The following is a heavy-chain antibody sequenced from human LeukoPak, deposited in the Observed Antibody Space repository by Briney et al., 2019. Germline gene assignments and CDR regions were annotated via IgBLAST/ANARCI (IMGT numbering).Heavy chain of an antibody. CDR3: ARVLGYCSGGSNGYESPGY. D-gene: IGHD2-15*01. J-gene: IGHJ4*02. Sequence: AASVKVSCKASGYTFSGYFIHWVRQAPGQGLEWMGRIHPYRGATNYAQKFQGRVTMTRDTSISTTYMELNRLTSDDTGVYYCARVLGYCSGGSNGYESPGYWGQGTLVTVSS. CDR2: IHPYRGAT. V-gene: IGHV1-2*05. CDR1: GYTFSGYF.